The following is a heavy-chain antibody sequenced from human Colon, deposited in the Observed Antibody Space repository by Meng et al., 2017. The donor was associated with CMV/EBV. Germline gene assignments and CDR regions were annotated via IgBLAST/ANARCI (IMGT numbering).Heavy chain of an antibody. CDR1: GFTFSSYS. V-gene: IGHV3-21*01. CDR2: ISSSSSYI. D-gene: IGHD1-26*01. CDR3: VRDILRVGITYYFDY. Sequence: GGSLRLSCAASGFTFSSYSMNWVRQAPGKGLEWVSSISSSSSYIYYADSVKGRFTISRDNAKNSLYLQMNSLRAEDTAVYYCVRDILRVGITYYFDYWGQGTLVTVSS. J-gene: IGHJ4*02.